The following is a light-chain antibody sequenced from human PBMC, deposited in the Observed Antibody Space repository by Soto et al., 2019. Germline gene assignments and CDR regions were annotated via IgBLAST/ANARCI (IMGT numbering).Light chain of an antibody. CDR1: SSNIGAGYD. CDR2: GNS. J-gene: IGLJ2*01. V-gene: IGLV1-40*01. CDR3: QSYDSSLSGL. Sequence: QPVLTQPPSVSGAPGQRVTISCTGSSSNIGAGYDVHWYQQLPGTAPKLLIYGNSNRPSGVPDRFSGSKSGTSASLAITGLQAEYEADYYCQSYDSSLSGLFGGGTKVTVL.